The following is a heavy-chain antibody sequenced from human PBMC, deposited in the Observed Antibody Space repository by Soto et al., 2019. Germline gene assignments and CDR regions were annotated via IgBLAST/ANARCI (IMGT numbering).Heavy chain of an antibody. J-gene: IGHJ4*02. CDR3: AKAADDYGSRNYFPSED. D-gene: IGHD3-10*01. CDR1: GFTFSNYG. CDR2: ISRSGGDT. V-gene: IGHV3-23*01. Sequence: GGYLRLSCAASGFTFSNYGMSWVRQAPGKGLEWVSSISRSGGDTYYADSVKGRFTISRDNSKNTLYLQMNSLTADDTAVYYCAKAADDYGSRNYFPSEDWCPGTLVTVFS.